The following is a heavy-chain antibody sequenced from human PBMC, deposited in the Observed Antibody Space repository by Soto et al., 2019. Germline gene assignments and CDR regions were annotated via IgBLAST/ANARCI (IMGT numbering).Heavy chain of an antibody. CDR3: AIGKAQSLGWFDP. Sequence: ASVKVSCKASGYTFTSYAMHWVRQAPGQRLEWMGWINAGNGNTKYSQKFQGRVTITRDTSASTAYMELSSLRSEDTAVYYCAIGKAQSLGWFDPWGQGTLVTVSS. CDR1: GYTFTSYA. V-gene: IGHV1-3*01. CDR2: INAGNGNT. J-gene: IGHJ5*02.